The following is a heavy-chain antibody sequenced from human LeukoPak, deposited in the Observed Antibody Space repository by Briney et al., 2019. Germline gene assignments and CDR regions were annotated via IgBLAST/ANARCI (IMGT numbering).Heavy chain of an antibody. V-gene: IGHV3-48*03. J-gene: IGHJ3*02. CDR2: ISSSGSTI. D-gene: IGHD3-22*01. CDR1: GFIFSSYE. Sequence: GGSLRLSCAASGFIFSSYEMNWVRQAPGKGLEWVSYISSSGSTIYYADSVKGRFTISRDNAKNSLYLQMNSLRAEDTAVYYCARAYYYDSRGAFDIWGQGTMVTVSS. CDR3: ARAYYYDSRGAFDI.